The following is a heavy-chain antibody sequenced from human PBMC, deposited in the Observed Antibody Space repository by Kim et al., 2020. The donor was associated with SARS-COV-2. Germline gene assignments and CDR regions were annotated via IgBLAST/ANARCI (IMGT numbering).Heavy chain of an antibody. V-gene: IGHV4-39*01. CDR1: GGSISSSSYY. Sequence: SETLSLTCTVSGGSISSSSYYWGWIRQPPGKGLEWIGSIYYSGSTYYNPSLKSRVTISVDTSKNQFSLKLSSVTAADTAVYYCARQTLHWASRGYFDLWGRGTLVTVSS. D-gene: IGHD2-8*02. CDR3: ARQTLHWASRGYFDL. J-gene: IGHJ2*01. CDR2: IYYSGST.